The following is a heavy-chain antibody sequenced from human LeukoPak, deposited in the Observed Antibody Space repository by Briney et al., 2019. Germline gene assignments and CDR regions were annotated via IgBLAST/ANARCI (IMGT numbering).Heavy chain of an antibody. CDR1: GGSISSYY. D-gene: IGHD4-11*01. CDR3: ARAIVGIVTTTFDY. V-gene: IGHV4-59*01. Sequence: SETLSVTCTVSGGSISSYYWSWIRQPPGKGLEWIGYIYYSGSTNYTPSLKSRVTISVDTSKNQFSLKLSSVTAADTAVYYCARAIVGIVTTTFDYWGQGTLVTVSS. J-gene: IGHJ4*02. CDR2: IYYSGST.